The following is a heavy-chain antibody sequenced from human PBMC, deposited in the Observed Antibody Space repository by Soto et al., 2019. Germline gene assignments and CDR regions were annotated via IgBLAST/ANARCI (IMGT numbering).Heavy chain of an antibody. J-gene: IGHJ4*02. D-gene: IGHD3-3*01. Sequence: PSQTLSLTFDVFWYSDSSNRHALTRLTQSPSRGLEWLGRTYYRSRWSELYKDYALSVKSRINIAADTSKTQFSLRLYSVTLEGTAIYYCAREFRSGGMFFDFGGQGIQVTGSS. CDR3: AREFRSGGMFFDF. CDR2: TYYRSRWSELYK. CDR1: WYSDSSNRHA. V-gene: IGHV6-1*01.